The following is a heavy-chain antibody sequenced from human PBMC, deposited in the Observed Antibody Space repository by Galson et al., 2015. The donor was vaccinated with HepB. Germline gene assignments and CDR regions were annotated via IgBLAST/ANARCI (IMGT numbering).Heavy chain of an antibody. J-gene: IGHJ2*01. D-gene: IGHD5-12*01. CDR2: ISAYIGNT. CDR3: ARVYSGYEPFDL. Sequence: SVKVSCKASGYTFTSYGISWVRQAPGQGLEWMGWISAYIGNTNYAQKLQGRVTMTTDTSTSTAYMELRSLRSDDTAVYYCARVYSGYEPFDLWGRGTLVTVSS. CDR1: GYTFTSYG. V-gene: IGHV1-18*01.